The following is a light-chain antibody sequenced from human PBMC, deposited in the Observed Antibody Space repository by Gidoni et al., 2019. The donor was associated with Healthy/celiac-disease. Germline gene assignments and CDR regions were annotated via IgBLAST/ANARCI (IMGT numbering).Light chain of an antibody. Sequence: AIRMTQSPPSFSASTGDRVTITCRASQGISSYLAWYQQKPGKAPNLLIYAASTLQSVVPSRFSGRGSGTDFTLTISCLQSEDFATYYCQQYYSYPLTFGGGTKVEIK. CDR1: QGISSY. CDR2: AAS. CDR3: QQYYSYPLT. J-gene: IGKJ4*01. V-gene: IGKV1-8*01.